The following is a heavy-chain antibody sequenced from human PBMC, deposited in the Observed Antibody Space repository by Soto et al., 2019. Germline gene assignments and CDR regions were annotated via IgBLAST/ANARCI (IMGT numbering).Heavy chain of an antibody. D-gene: IGHD1-26*01. J-gene: IGHJ3*01. CDR1: GGTFSTYG. Sequence: QVQLVQSGADVKKPGSSVKVSCKASGGTFSTYGITWVRQASGQGLEWMGGIIPISGSIKFAQKLQGRLTIIPDESTSTVYMELSSLTSEDTAVYYCASRERVDAFDVWGQGTMVTVSS. CDR3: ASRERVDAFDV. V-gene: IGHV1-69*01. CDR2: IIPISGSI.